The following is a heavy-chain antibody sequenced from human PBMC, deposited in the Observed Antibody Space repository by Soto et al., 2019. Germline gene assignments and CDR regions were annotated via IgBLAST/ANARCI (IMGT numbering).Heavy chain of an antibody. J-gene: IGHJ6*03. V-gene: IGHV3-11*01. Sequence: GGSLRLSCAASGFTFSDYYMSWIRQAPGKGLEWVSYISSSGSTIYYADSVKGRFTISRDNAKNSLYLQMNSLRAEDTAVYYCATFLEWLAQEPPYYYYYMDVWGKGTTVTVSS. CDR3: ATFLEWLAQEPPYYYYYMDV. CDR2: ISSSGSTI. CDR1: GFTFSDYY. D-gene: IGHD3-3*02.